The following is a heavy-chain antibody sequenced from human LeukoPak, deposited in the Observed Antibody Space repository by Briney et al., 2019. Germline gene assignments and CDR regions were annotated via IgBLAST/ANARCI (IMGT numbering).Heavy chain of an antibody. CDR2: INPNSGGT. J-gene: IGHJ3*02. CDR1: GYTFTGYY. CDR3: AXXXXXXXYRDDAFDI. Sequence: ASVKVSCKASGYTFTGYYMHWVRQAPGQGLEWMGWINPNSGGTNYAQKFQGRVTMTRDTSISTAYMELSRLRSDDTAVYYCAXXXXXXXYRDDAFDIWGQGTMVTVSS. V-gene: IGHV1-2*02. D-gene: IGHD1-26*01.